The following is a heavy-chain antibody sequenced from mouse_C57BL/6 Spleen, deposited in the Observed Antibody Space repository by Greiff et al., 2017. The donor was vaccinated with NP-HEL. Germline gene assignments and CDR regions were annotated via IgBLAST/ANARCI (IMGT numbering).Heavy chain of an antibody. CDR1: GSTFTDYE. CDR2: IDPETGGT. V-gene: IGHV1-15*01. Sequence: VQLQQSGAELVRPGASVTLSCKASGSTFTDYEMPWVKQTPVHGLEWIGAIDPETGGTAYTQKFKGKAILTADKSSSTAYMELRSLTSEDSAVYYCTRQDEAMDYWGQGTSVTVSS. J-gene: IGHJ4*01. CDR3: TRQDEAMDY.